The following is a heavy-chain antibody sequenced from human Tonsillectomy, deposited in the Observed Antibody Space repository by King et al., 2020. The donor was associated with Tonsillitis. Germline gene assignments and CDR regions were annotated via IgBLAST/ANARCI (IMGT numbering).Heavy chain of an antibody. V-gene: IGHV3-30*02. Sequence: VQLVESGGGVVQPXGSLRLSCAASGFTFSSYGMHWVXXAPGKGXEXVXXXRYXGXXXYXXXXVKXRFTISRDXSKNTLYLQMNSLRAEDTAVYYCAKDSYVLWGQGTLVTVSS. CDR1: GFTFSSYG. CDR2: XRYXGXXX. J-gene: IGHJ4*02. D-gene: IGHD1-26*01. CDR3: AKDSYVL.